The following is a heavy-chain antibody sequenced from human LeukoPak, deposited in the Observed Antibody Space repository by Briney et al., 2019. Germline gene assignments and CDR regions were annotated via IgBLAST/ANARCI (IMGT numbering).Heavy chain of an antibody. CDR3: ATIVKDILTGATPGLPDN. CDR1: GFTFSSYG. V-gene: IGHV3-30*02. D-gene: IGHD3-9*01. CDR2: IRYDGSNK. Sequence: GGSLRLSCAASGFTFSSYGMHWVRQAPGKGLEWVAFIRYDGSNKYYADSVKGRFTISRDNSKNTLYLQMNSLRAEDTAVYYCATIVKDILTGATPGLPDNWGQGTVVTVSS. J-gene: IGHJ4*02.